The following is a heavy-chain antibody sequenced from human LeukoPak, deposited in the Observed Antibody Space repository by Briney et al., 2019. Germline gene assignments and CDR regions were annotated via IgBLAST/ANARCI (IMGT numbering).Heavy chain of an antibody. Sequence: SETLSLTCTVSGGSLSGYYWSWIRHPPGKGLEWIGKMYYSGTTNYNPSLKSRVTMSIDTSKNQFSLKLSSVTAADTAVYYCASYIVGGSLGDWGQGTLVTVSS. D-gene: IGHD1-26*01. CDR3: ASYIVGGSLGD. CDR2: MYYSGTT. V-gene: IGHV4-59*01. CDR1: GGSLSGYY. J-gene: IGHJ4*02.